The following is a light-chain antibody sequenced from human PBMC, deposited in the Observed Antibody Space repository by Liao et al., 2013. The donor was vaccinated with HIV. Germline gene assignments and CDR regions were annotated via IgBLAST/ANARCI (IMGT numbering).Light chain of an antibody. CDR2: SDT. CDR1: NIGRKT. V-gene: IGLV3-21*04. J-gene: IGLJ3*02. CDR3: QVWDSSSDHPV. Sequence: SYVVTQPPSVSVAPGETARITCGGNNIGRKTVHWCQQKPGQAPVLVIYSDTDRPSEIPDRFSGSNSGNTATLTISRVEAGDEADYYCQVWDSSSDHPVFGGGTKLTVL.